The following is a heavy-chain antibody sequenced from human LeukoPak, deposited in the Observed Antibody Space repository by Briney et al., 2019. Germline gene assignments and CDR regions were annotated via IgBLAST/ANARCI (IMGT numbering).Heavy chain of an antibody. V-gene: IGHV1-18*01. CDR1: GYTFTSYG. Sequence: GASVKVSCKASGYTFTSYGISWVRQAPGQGLEWMGWISAYNGNTNYAQKLQGRVTMTTDTSTSTAYMELRSLRSDDTAVYYCARGIVVVVAAPYYYGMDVWGQGTTVTVSS. D-gene: IGHD2-15*01. CDR2: ISAYNGNT. J-gene: IGHJ6*02. CDR3: ARGIVVVVAAPYYYGMDV.